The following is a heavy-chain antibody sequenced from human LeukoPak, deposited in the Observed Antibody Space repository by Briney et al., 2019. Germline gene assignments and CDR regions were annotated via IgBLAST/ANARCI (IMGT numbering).Heavy chain of an antibody. CDR3: ARGRRVAAAGTYFDY. D-gene: IGHD6-13*01. Sequence: SETLSLTCAVYGGSFSDYSWTWIRQPPGKGLEWIGEINQSGGTNHNPSLMSRVIMSVDTSKNQFSLKLSSVTAADTAVYYCARGRRVAAAGTYFDYWGQGTLVTVSS. V-gene: IGHV4-34*01. CDR1: GGSFSDYS. J-gene: IGHJ4*02. CDR2: INQSGGT.